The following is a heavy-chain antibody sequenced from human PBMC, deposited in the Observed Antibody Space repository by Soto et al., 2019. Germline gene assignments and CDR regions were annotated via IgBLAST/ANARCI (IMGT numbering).Heavy chain of an antibody. D-gene: IGHD4-4*01. CDR2: INPSGGST. J-gene: IGHJ6*02. V-gene: IGHV1-46*01. CDR1: GYTFTSYY. CDR3: ARDPRRDYSNYYYYGMDV. Sequence: RASVKVSCKASGYTFTSYYMHWVRQAPGQGLEWMGIINPSGGSTSYAQKFQGRVTMTRDTSTSTVYMELSSLRSEDTAVYYCARDPRRDYSNYYYYGMDVWGQGTTVTVSS.